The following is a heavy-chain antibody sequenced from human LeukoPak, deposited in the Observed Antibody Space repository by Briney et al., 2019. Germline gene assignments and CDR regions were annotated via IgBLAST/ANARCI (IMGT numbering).Heavy chain of an antibody. V-gene: IGHV1-69*01. CDR2: IIPIFGTA. CDR3: ASSHFNIVVVPAAKEGWFDP. Sequence: SVKVSCKASGGTFGSYAISWVRQAPGQGLEWMGGIIPIFGTANYAQKFQGRVTITADESTSTAYMELSSLRSEDTAVYYCASSHFNIVVVPAAKEGWFDPWGQGTLVTVSS. D-gene: IGHD2-2*01. J-gene: IGHJ5*02. CDR1: GGTFGSYA.